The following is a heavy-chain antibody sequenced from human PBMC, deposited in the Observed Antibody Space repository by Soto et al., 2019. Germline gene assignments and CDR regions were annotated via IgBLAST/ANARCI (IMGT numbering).Heavy chain of an antibody. CDR3: AREGSYYFDSRNDY. V-gene: IGHV1-46*01. CDR2: INPSGGTA. J-gene: IGHJ4*02. CDR1: GYTFSNHY. D-gene: IGHD3-22*01. Sequence: QVQLVQSGAEVKRPGVSVKISCEASGYTFSNHYIHWVRQAPGQGLEWIGIINPSGGTASNAQKFQGRVTMTRDTSASTAYLMLSSLTSGDTAVYYCAREGSYYFDSRNDYWGQGTLVTVSS.